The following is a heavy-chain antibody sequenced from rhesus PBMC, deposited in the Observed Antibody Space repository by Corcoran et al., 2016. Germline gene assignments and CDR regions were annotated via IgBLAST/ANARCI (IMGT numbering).Heavy chain of an antibody. V-gene: IGHV4-127*01. D-gene: IGHD3-16*01. J-gene: IGHJ6*01. Sequence: QVQLQESGPGLVKPSETLSLTCAVSGYSISSGYGWSWLRQPPGKGLEWIGYMGGSSSSTNYNPSLKSRVTISKDTSKNQFSLKLSSVTAADTAVYYCARDRITFGLDSWGQGVVVTVSS. CDR1: GYSISSGYG. CDR2: MGGSSSST. CDR3: ARDRITFGLDS.